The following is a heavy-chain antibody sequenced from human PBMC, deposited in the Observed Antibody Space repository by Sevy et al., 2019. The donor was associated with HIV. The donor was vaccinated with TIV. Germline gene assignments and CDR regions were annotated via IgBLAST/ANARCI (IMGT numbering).Heavy chain of an antibody. CDR3: ARVSNSSSWYYYYGMDV. Sequence: GGSLRLSCAASGFTFSSYAMHWVRQAPGKGLEWVAVISYDGSNKYYADSVKGRLTISRDNSKNTLYLQMNSLRAEDTAVYYCARVSNSSSWYYYYGMDVWGQGTTVTVSS. D-gene: IGHD6-13*01. J-gene: IGHJ6*02. CDR1: GFTFSSYA. CDR2: ISYDGSNK. V-gene: IGHV3-30*04.